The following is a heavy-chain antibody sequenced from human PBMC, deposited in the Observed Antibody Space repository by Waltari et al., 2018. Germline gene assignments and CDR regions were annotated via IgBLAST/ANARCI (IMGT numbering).Heavy chain of an antibody. CDR2: YVPEDGET. CDR1: GYTLTESP. CDR3: ATDHYRQSGYDT. V-gene: IGHV1-24*01. J-gene: IGHJ5*02. Sequence: QVQLVQSGAEVKKPGASVKVSCKVYGYTLTESPMHWVRQAPGKGLEWLGGYVPEDGETIYAQSFQGRVAMTEDTSADTAYMELSSLTSEETAVYYCATDHYRQSGYDTWGQGTLVTVSS. D-gene: IGHD5-12*01.